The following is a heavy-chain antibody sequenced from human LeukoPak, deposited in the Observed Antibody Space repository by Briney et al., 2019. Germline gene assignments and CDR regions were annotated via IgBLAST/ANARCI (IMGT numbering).Heavy chain of an antibody. V-gene: IGHV3-23*01. D-gene: IGHD1-26*01. CDR1: GFTFTSYA. Sequence: GGSLRLSCAASGFTFTSYAMSWVRQAPGKGLEWVSSISGSGGSTFYVDSVKGRFTISRDNTKNTLYLQMNSLRAEDTALYYCAKDPQRGSPYYFDYWGQATLVTVSS. CDR3: AKDPQRGSPYYFDY. CDR2: ISGSGGST. J-gene: IGHJ4*02.